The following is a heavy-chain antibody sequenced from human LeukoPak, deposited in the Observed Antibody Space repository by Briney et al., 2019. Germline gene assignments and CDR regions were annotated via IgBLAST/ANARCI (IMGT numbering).Heavy chain of an antibody. V-gene: IGHV4-59*08. CDR3: ARAYCSSTSCYSAMYYFDY. CDR2: IFYSGST. Sequence: SETLSLTCTVSGGSISGYYWSWIRQPPGKGLEWIGYIFYSGSTNYNPSLKSRVTISVDTSKNQFSLKLSSVTAADTAVYYCARAYCSSTSCYSAMYYFDYWGQGTLVTVSS. J-gene: IGHJ4*02. D-gene: IGHD2-2*01. CDR1: GGSISGYY.